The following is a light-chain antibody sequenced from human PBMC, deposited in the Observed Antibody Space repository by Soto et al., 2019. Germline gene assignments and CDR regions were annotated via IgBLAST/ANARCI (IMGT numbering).Light chain of an antibody. CDR3: AAWDDSLNGLYV. V-gene: IGLV1-44*01. CDR1: SSNIGSNT. J-gene: IGLJ1*01. Sequence: QSVLTQPPSASGTPGQRVTISCSGSSSNIGSNTVNWYQQLPGTAPKLLIYSNNQRPSGVPDRFSGSKSGTSASLAISGLQFEDEADYYCAAWDDSLNGLYVFRTGTKVTVL. CDR2: SNN.